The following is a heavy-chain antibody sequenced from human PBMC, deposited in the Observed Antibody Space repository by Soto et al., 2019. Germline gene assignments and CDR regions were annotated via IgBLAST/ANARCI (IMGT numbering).Heavy chain of an antibody. Sequence: EVQLVESGGGLVKPGGSLRLSCAASGFNFSSYSMNWVRQAPGKGLEWVSSISRSSSNIYYVDSVKGRFTISRDNAKNSLYLQMNSLRAEDTAVYYCARDLKVAAAGTGYYYYGMDVWAKGPRSPSP. CDR1: GFNFSSYS. V-gene: IGHV3-21*01. CDR3: ARDLKVAAAGTGYYYYGMDV. D-gene: IGHD6-13*01. CDR2: ISRSSSNI. J-gene: IGHJ6*02.